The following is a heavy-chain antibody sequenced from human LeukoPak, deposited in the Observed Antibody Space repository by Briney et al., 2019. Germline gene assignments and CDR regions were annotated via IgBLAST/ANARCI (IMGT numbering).Heavy chain of an antibody. CDR1: GGSISSSNW. J-gene: IGHJ4*02. V-gene: IGHV4-4*02. CDR3: ARVKAAAGDN. CDR2: IYHSGST. Sequence: SGTLSLTCAVPGGSISSSNWWSWVRQPPGKGLEWIGEIYHSGSTNYNPSLKSRVTLSIDTSNNQFFLKLSSVTAADTAVYYCARVKAAAGDNWGQGTLVTVSS. D-gene: IGHD6-13*01.